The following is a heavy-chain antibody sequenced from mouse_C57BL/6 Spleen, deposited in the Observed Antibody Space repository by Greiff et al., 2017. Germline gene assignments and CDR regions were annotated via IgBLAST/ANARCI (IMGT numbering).Heavy chain of an antibody. Sequence: EVQLVESGGGLVKPGGSLKLSCAASGFTFSDYGMHWVRQAPEMGLEWVAYISSGSSTIYYADTVKGRFTISRDNAKNTLFLQMTSLRSEDTAMYYCARPPLLYWGQGTLVTVSA. V-gene: IGHV5-17*01. CDR1: GFTFSDYG. J-gene: IGHJ3*01. CDR2: ISSGSSTI. CDR3: ARPPLLY. D-gene: IGHD1-2*01.